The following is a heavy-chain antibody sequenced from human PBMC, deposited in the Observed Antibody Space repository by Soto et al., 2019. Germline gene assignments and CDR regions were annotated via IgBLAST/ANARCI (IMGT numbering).Heavy chain of an antibody. D-gene: IGHD3-10*01. J-gene: IGHJ6*02. CDR2: FFYSGST. CDR1: GASINSSRNY. CDR3: ARQAARVSIFGGYYYHGMDV. Sequence: SETLSLTCSVPGASINSSRNYWGWIRQPPGKGLEWIGSFFYSGSTYFNPSLESRVTISVDTSKNQFSLRLGSLTAADTAVYYCARQAARVSIFGGYYYHGMDVWGQGTTVTVSS. V-gene: IGHV4-39*01.